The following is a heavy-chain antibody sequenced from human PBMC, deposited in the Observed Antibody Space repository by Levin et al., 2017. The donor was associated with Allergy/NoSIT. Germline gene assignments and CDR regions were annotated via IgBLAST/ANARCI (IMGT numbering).Heavy chain of an antibody. V-gene: IGHV3-21*01. J-gene: IGHJ5*02. CDR1: GFTFSSYS. Sequence: PVGSLRLSCAASGFTFSSYSMNWVRQAPGKGLEWVSSISGSTSYIYYADSVKGRFTISRDNAKNSLYLQMNSLRAEDTAVYYCARTRLRPYNWFDPWGQGTLVTVSS. D-gene: IGHD5-12*01. CDR2: ISGSTSYI. CDR3: ARTRLRPYNWFDP.